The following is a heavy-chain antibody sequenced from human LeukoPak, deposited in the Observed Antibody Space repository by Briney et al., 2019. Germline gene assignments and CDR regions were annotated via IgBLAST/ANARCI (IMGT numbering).Heavy chain of an antibody. V-gene: IGHV1-8*01. J-gene: IGHJ5*02. CDR1: GYTFTSYD. Sequence: ASVKVSCKASGYTFTSYDINWVRQATGQGLEWMGWMNPNSGNTGYAQKFQGRVTMTRNTSISTAYMELSSLRPEDTAVYYCARGDMYGSGSHNWFDPWGQGTLVTVSS. D-gene: IGHD3-10*01. CDR3: ARGDMYGSGSHNWFDP. CDR2: MNPNSGNT.